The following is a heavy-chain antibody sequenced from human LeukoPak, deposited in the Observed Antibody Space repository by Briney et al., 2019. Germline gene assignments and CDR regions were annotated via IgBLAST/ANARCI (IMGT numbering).Heavy chain of an antibody. J-gene: IGHJ4*02. CDR1: GYTFTSYG. CDR3: ASSPSWDGGDMPSYYFDY. CDR2: ISAYNGNT. Sequence: ASVKVSCKASGYTFTSYGISWVRQAPGQGLEWMGWISAYNGNTNYAQKLQGRVTMTTDTSTSTAYMELRSLRSDDTAVYYCASSPSWDGGDMPSYYFDYWGQGTLVTVSS. V-gene: IGHV1-18*01. D-gene: IGHD2-21*01.